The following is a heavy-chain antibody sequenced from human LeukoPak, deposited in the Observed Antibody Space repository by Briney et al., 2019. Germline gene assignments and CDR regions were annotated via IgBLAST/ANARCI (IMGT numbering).Heavy chain of an antibody. V-gene: IGHV4-59*08. D-gene: IGHD6-6*01. CDR1: GDSISSYY. Sequence: SETLSLTCTVSGDSISSYYWSWIRQPPGKGREWIGYIYYSGSTNYNPSLKSRVTISVDTSKNQFSLKLSSVTAADTAVYYCARGTRGQLVDDYWGQGTLVTVSS. CDR2: IYYSGST. CDR3: ARGTRGQLVDDY. J-gene: IGHJ4*02.